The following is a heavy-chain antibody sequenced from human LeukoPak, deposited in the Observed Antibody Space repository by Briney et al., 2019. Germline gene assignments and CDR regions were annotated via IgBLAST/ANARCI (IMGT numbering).Heavy chain of an antibody. CDR3: ASSPLVVVPAAMDYYYGMDV. V-gene: IGHV1-69*02. J-gene: IGHJ6*02. CDR2: IIPILGIA. D-gene: IGHD2-2*01. CDR1: GGTFSSYT. Sequence: SVKVSCKASGGTFSSYTISWVRQAPGQGLEWMGRIIPILGIANYAQKFQGRVTITADKSTSTAYMELSSPRSEDTAVYYCASSPLVVVPAAMDYYYGMDVWGQGTTVTVSS.